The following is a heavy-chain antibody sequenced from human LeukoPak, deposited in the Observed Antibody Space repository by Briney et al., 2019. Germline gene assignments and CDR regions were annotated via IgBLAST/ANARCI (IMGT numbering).Heavy chain of an antibody. CDR3: ARDSYCSSTSCSIGRWFDP. CDR2: IYYSGST. J-gene: IGHJ5*02. V-gene: IGHV4-59*01. CDR1: GGSISSYY. D-gene: IGHD2-2*01. Sequence: SETLSLTCTVSGGSISSYYWSWIRRPPGKGLEWIGYIYYSGSTNYNSSLKSRVTISVDTSKNQFSLKLSSVTAADTAVYYCARDSYCSSTSCSIGRWFDPWGQGTLVTVSS.